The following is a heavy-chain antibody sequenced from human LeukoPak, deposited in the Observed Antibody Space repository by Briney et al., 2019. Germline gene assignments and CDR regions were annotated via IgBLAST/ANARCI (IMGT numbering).Heavy chain of an antibody. CDR2: IDPSDSYT. CDR3: AKSTNSRAPLTY. J-gene: IGHJ4*02. V-gene: IGHV5-10-1*01. D-gene: IGHD1-1*01. CDR1: GYSFTSYW. Sequence: RGESLRISCKGSGYSFTSYWINWVRQMPGKGLEWTGKIDPSDSYTNYSPSFQGHVTISADKSISTAYLQWSNLKASDTAMYYCAKSTNSRAPLTYWGQGTLVTVSS.